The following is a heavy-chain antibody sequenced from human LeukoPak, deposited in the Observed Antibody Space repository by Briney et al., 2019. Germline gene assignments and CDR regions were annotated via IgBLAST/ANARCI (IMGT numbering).Heavy chain of an antibody. CDR3: ARGHMTTVTTGYYYYYYYMDV. Sequence: ASVKVSCKASGYTFTSYDINWVRQATGHGLEWMGWMNPNSGNTGYAQKFQGRVTMTRNTSISTAYMELSSLRSEDTAVYYCARGHMTTVTTGYYYYYYYMDVWGKGTTVIVSS. J-gene: IGHJ6*03. D-gene: IGHD4-17*01. V-gene: IGHV1-8*01. CDR1: GYTFTSYD. CDR2: MNPNSGNT.